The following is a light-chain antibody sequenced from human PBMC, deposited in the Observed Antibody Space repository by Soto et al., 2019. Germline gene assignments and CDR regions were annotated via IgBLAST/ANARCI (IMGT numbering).Light chain of an antibody. CDR3: QKYKKWPPT. J-gene: IGKJ1*01. CDR1: HSLNSD. V-gene: IGKV3D-15*01. Sequence: EIAMTQSPASLSVSPGGRATLSCRASHSLNSDLAWYQQKPGQAPRLLIYLASTRATGIPDRFSGSGSWREFTLTIRSLQSEDLSVYFCQKYKKWPPTFGQGSKVEIK. CDR2: LAS.